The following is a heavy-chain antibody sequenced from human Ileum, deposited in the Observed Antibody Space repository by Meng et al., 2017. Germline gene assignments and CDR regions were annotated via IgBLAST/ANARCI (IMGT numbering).Heavy chain of an antibody. CDR1: GFSLATSGVS. V-gene: IGHV2-5*02. J-gene: IGHJ4*02. Sequence: QITLKATGPAMVKATQIRTITCNFSGFSLATSGVSVAWIRQPPGEALEWLALIYWDDDKRYSPSLKNRLAITKDTSKNQVVLTMTNMDPMDTGTYYCAHSPQGYFDYWGPGTLVTGYS. CDR2: IYWDDDK. CDR3: AHSPQGYFDY.